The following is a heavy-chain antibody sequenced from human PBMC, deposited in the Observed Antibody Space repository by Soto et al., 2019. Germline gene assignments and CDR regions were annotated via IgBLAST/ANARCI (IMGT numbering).Heavy chain of an antibody. Sequence: SETLSLTCTVSGGSLNNYNCNWSRQSAGTGLEWIGRIYISGKTYYNPSLKSRVTLSLDMLNNQISLKVTSVTAADTAMYYCARERTYQMFGDDALDFWGLGTMVTVSS. J-gene: IGHJ3*01. D-gene: IGHD2-2*01. CDR1: GGSLNNYN. CDR2: IYISGKT. V-gene: IGHV4-4*07. CDR3: ARERTYQMFGDDALDF.